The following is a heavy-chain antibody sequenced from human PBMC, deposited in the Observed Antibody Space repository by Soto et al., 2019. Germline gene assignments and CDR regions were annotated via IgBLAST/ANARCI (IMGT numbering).Heavy chain of an antibody. V-gene: IGHV3-23*01. CDR2: ISGSGGTT. CDR1: GFTFSSYA. Sequence: EVQLLESGGGLVQPGGSLRLSCAASGFTFSSYAMSWVRQAPGKGLEWVSAISGSGGTTYYADSVKGRFTFSRDNSKNTLYLQMNSLRAEDTAVYYCEKTANGWFSAFDILGQGTMVTVSS. J-gene: IGHJ3*02. CDR3: EKTANGWFSAFDI. D-gene: IGHD6-19*01.